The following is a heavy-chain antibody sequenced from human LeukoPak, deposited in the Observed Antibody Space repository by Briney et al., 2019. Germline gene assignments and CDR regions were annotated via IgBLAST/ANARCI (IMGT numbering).Heavy chain of an antibody. D-gene: IGHD4-17*01. J-gene: IGHJ5*02. V-gene: IGHV4-39*07. CDR3: ARGGTTVTPGLLWFDP. CDR1: GGSISSSRYY. Sequence: SETLSLTCTVSGGSISSSRYYWGWIRQPPGKGLEWIGSIYYGGSTYYNPSLKSRVTISVDTSKNQFSLKLSSVTAADTAVYYCARGGTTVTPGLLWFDPWGQGTLVTVSS. CDR2: IYYGGST.